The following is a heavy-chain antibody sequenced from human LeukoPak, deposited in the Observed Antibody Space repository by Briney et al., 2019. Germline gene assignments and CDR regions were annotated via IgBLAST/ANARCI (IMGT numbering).Heavy chain of an antibody. V-gene: IGHV3-48*02. CDR2: ISSSSSTM. Sequence: GGSLRLSCAASGFTFSSYSMNWVRQAPGKGLEWVSYISSSSSTMYYADSVKGRFTISRDNAKNSLYLQMNSLRDEDTAVYYCARQPSNGGSYLHYWGQGTLVTVSS. CDR3: ARQPSNGGSYLHY. J-gene: IGHJ4*02. D-gene: IGHD1-26*01. CDR1: GFTFSSYS.